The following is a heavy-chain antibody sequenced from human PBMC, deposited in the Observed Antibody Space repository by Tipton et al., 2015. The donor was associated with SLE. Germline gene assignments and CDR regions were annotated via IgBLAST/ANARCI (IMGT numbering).Heavy chain of an antibody. D-gene: IGHD3-16*02. CDR2: VYNGGTT. V-gene: IGHV4-39*07. Sequence: TLSLTCTVSDGSISRDSYYWAWIRQSPGKGLEWIGNVYNGGTTHYNPSLKSRITISLDTSKNQFSLRLSFVTAADTAVYYCARHVLSLTASYFDVWGRGTLVSVSS. CDR1: DGSISRDSYY. CDR3: ARHVLSLTASYFDV. J-gene: IGHJ2*01.